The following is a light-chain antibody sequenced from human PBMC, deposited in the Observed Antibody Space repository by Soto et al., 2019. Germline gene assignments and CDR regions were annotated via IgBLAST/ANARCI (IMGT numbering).Light chain of an antibody. CDR2: DAS. V-gene: IGKV1-5*01. CDR1: QSISQC. CDR3: QQYNGYSWT. J-gene: IGKJ1*01. Sequence: DIQMTQSPSTLSASVGDRVAITCRASQSISQCLAWYQQKPGRAPELLIYDASNMTSGVPSRFSGSGSGTEFSLTITSLQPEDSAMYYCQQYNGYSWTFGRGTKVEIK.